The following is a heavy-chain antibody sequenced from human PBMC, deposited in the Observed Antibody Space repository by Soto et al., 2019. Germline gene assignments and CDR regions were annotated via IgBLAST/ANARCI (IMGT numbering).Heavy chain of an antibody. CDR3: AKNSVGPYCSGGSCYDWFDP. J-gene: IGHJ5*02. CDR2: ISGSGGNT. CDR1: GFSFGTYD. V-gene: IGHV3-23*01. Sequence: GGSLRLSCAASGFSFGTYDMSWVRQAPGKGLEWVSVISGSGGNTDYADSVKGRFTISRDNSKNTLYLQMNSLRADDTAVYYCAKNSVGPYCSGGSCYDWFDPWGQGTLVTVSS. D-gene: IGHD2-15*01.